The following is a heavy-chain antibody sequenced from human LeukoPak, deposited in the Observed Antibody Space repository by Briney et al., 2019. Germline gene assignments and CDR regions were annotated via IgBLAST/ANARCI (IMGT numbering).Heavy chain of an antibody. V-gene: IGHV3-7*01. CDR1: GFTFSNAW. CDR3: ARGGSSGWYLRYYFDY. D-gene: IGHD6-19*01. J-gene: IGHJ4*02. Sequence: GGSLRLSCAASGFTFSNAWMSWVRQAPGKGLEWVANIKQDGSEKYYVDSVKGRFTISRDNAKNSLYLQMNSLRAEDTAVYYCARGGSSGWYLRYYFDYWGQGTLVTVSS. CDR2: IKQDGSEK.